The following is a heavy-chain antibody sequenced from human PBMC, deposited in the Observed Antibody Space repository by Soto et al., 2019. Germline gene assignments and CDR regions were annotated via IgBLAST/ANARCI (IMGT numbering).Heavy chain of an antibody. V-gene: IGHV3-74*01. CDR2: INSDGSST. CDR1: GFTFSRYW. J-gene: IGHJ4*02. CDR3: AATSIWFGELS. D-gene: IGHD3-10*01. Sequence: EVQLVESGGGLVQPGGSLRLSCAASGFTFSRYWMHWVRQAPGKGLVWVSRINSDGSSTSYADSVKGRFTIARDNAKNTRYLQMNSLRAEDTAVYYCAATSIWFGELSWGQGTLVTVSS.